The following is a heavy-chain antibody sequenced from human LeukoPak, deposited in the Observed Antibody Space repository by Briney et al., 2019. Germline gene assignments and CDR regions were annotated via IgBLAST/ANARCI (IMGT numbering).Heavy chain of an antibody. D-gene: IGHD3-10*01. V-gene: IGHV4-34*01. Sequence: SETLSLTCAVYGGSFSGYYWSWIRQPPGKGLEWIGEINHSGSTNYNPSLKSRVTISVDTSKNQFSLKLSSVTAADTAVYYCARVDGSGSYYGYYYYMDVWGKGTTVTISS. CDR2: INHSGST. CDR3: ARVDGSGSYYGYYYYMDV. J-gene: IGHJ6*03. CDR1: GGSFSGYY.